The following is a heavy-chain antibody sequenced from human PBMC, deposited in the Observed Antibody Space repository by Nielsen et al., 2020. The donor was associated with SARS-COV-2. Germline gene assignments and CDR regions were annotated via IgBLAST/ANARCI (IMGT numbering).Heavy chain of an antibody. CDR1: GFTFNTYA. Sequence: GESLKISCTAFGFTFNTYAMAWVRQAPGTGLEWVSTISSGGRIYFEDSAKGRFTISRHNSEKTLFLQMNSRSADVTAIYYRAKDGTRYSSGWATRGGYFDNWGQGTLVTVSS. CDR3: AKDGTRYSSGWATRGGYFDN. V-gene: IGHV3-23*01. D-gene: IGHD6-19*01. CDR2: ISSGGRI. J-gene: IGHJ4*02.